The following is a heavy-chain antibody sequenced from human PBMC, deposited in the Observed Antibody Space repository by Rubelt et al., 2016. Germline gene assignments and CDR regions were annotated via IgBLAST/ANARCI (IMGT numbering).Heavy chain of an antibody. J-gene: IGHJ4*02. Sequence: EVQLVESGGGLVKPGGSLRLSCAASGFTFSSYSMNWVRQAPGKGLEWVSSISSSSSYIYYADSVKGRLTISRDNAKNSLYLQMNSRRAEETAVYYCAREVTAVAASEFDYWGQGTLVTVSS. V-gene: IGHV3-21*01. CDR3: AREVTAVAASEFDY. CDR1: GFTFSSYS. D-gene: IGHD6-19*01. CDR2: ISSSSSYI.